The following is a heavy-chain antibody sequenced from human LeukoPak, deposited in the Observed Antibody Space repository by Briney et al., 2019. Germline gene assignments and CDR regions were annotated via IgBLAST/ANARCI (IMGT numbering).Heavy chain of an antibody. D-gene: IGHD5-18*01. CDR1: GFTFYTHS. Sequence: PGGSLRLSCAASGFTFYTHSMSWVRQAPGKGLEWVSGINGNGASTYYSDSVKGRFTISRDNSKNTLYLQMSTLRAEDTAVYYCAKDQGYSYCYLDYWGQGTLVTVSS. J-gene: IGHJ4*02. CDR2: INGNGAST. CDR3: AKDQGYSYCYLDY. V-gene: IGHV3-23*01.